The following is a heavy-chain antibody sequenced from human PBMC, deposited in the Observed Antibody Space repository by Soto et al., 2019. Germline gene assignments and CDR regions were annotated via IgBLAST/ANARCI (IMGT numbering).Heavy chain of an antibody. V-gene: IGHV1-18*01. D-gene: IGHD3-22*01. CDR2: ISAYNGNT. Sequence: GASVKVSCKASGVPFSRYGITWVRQAPGQGLEWMGWISAYNGNTNHAQKFQGRVTMTTDTSTTTAFMELRSLRSEDTAVYYCAREGLLGYYDSSGYMDYWGQGARVTVSS. J-gene: IGHJ4*02. CDR1: GVPFSRYG. CDR3: AREGLLGYYDSSGYMDY.